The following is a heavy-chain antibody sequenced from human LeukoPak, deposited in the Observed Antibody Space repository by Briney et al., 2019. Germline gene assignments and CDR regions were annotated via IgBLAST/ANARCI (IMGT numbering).Heavy chain of an antibody. CDR3: ARGGSGCPY. J-gene: IGHJ4*02. Sequence: PGGTLRLSCAASGFTFSSYGMSWVRQAPGKGLEWVSAISGSGGSTYYADSVKGRFTISRDNSKDTLYLEMNSLRPEDAAVYYCARGGSGCPYWGQGTLVTVSS. D-gene: IGHD6-19*01. CDR1: GFTFSSYG. CDR2: ISGSGGST. V-gene: IGHV3-23*01.